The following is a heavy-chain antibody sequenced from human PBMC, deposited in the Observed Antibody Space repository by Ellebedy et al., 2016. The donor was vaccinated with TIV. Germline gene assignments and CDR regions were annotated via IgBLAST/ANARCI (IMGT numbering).Heavy chain of an antibody. CDR1: GFTFSSYG. CDR3: AKDAEYDGSGNYSYFDY. V-gene: IGHV3-30*18. Sequence: GGSMRLSXAASGFTFSSYGIHWVRQAPGKGLEWVAAISYDGYNKYYADSVKGRFTISRDKSKSTVDLLMNSLRPEDTAVYYCAKDAEYDGSGNYSYFDYWGQGALVTVSS. CDR2: ISYDGYNK. D-gene: IGHD3-22*01. J-gene: IGHJ4*02.